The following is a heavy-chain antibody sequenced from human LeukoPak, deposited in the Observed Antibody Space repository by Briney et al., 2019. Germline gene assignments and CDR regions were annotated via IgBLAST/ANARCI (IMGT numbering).Heavy chain of an antibody. CDR1: GFTFSSYW. CDR3: APRRDSSGYYPFDY. D-gene: IGHD3-22*01. CDR2: INTDGSST. J-gene: IGHJ4*02. Sequence: GGSLRLSCAASGFTFSSYWMHWVCQAPGKGLVWVSRINTDGSSTSYADSVKGRFTISRDNAKNTLYLQMNSLRAEDTAVYYCAPRRDSSGYYPFDYWGQGTLVTVSS. V-gene: IGHV3-74*01.